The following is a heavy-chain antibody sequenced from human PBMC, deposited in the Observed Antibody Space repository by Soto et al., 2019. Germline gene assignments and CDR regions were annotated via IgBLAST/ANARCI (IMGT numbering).Heavy chain of an antibody. CDR1: GFTFSSYG. J-gene: IGHJ3*02. V-gene: IGHV3-33*01. Sequence: QVQLVESGGGVVQPGRSLRLSCAASGFTFSSYGMHWVRQAPGKGLEWVAVIWYDGSNKYYADSVKGRFTISRDNSKNTXXXXXXXXXXXXXXXXXXXXXXXXXLXNHAFDIWGQGTMVTVSS. CDR2: IWYDGSNK. CDR3: XXXXXXXLXNHAFDI.